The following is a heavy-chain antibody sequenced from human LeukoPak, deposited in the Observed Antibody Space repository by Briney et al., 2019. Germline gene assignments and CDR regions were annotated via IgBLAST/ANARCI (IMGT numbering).Heavy chain of an antibody. V-gene: IGHV3-7*01. CDR2: IKQDGSEK. D-gene: IGHD2-2*01. J-gene: IGHJ6*03. CDR3: ARDPGYCSSTSHCYYYYMDV. Sequence: GGSLRLSCAASGFTFSSCWMSWVRQAPGKGLEWVANIKQDGSEKYYVDSVKGRFTISRDNAKNSLYMQMNSLRAEDTAVYYCARDPGYCSSTSHCYYYYMDVWGKGTTVTVSS. CDR1: GFTFSSCW.